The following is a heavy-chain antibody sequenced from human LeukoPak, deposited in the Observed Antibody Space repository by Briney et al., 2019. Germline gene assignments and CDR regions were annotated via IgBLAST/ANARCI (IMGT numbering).Heavy chain of an antibody. CDR1: GGSFSGYY. CDR3: ARVVFGILTGYYIIDY. Sequence: KPSETLSLTCAVYGGSFSGYYWSWIRQPPRKGLEWIGEINHSGSTNYNPSLKSRVTISVDTSKNQFSLKLSSVTAADTAVYYCARVVFGILTGYYIIDYWGQGTLVTVSS. D-gene: IGHD3-9*01. CDR2: INHSGST. J-gene: IGHJ4*02. V-gene: IGHV4-34*01.